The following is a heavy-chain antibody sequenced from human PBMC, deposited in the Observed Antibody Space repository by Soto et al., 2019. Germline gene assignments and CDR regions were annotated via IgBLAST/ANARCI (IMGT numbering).Heavy chain of an antibody. J-gene: IGHJ4*02. CDR1: GGSFSGYY. Sequence: PSETLSLTCAVYGGSFSGYYWSWIRQPPGKGLEWIGEINHSGSTNYNPSLKSRVTISVDTSKNQFSLKLSSVTAADTAVYYCASANYDILTGYPPGFYFDYWGQGTLVTVSS. D-gene: IGHD3-9*01. CDR3: ASANYDILTGYPPGFYFDY. CDR2: INHSGST. V-gene: IGHV4-34*01.